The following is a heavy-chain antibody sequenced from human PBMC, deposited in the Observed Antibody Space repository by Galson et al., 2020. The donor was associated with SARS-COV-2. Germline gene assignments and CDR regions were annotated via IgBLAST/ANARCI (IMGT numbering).Heavy chain of an antibody. V-gene: IGHV4-59*01. CDR2: LYYGGKT. Sequence: ASETLSPPCTVSGGSINIYYWSWTRQPPGKGLEWIGYLYYGGKTNYNPSLKSRVTISVDTSKSQFSLTLSSVTAADTGMYYCARLPVVRGVDYWGQGIPVTVSS. CDR3: ARLPVVRGVDY. CDR1: GGSINIYY. J-gene: IGHJ4*02. D-gene: IGHD3-10*01.